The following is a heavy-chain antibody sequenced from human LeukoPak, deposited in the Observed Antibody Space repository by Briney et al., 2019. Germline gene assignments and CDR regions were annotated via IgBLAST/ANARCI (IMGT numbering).Heavy chain of an antibody. Sequence: SETLSLTCAVYGGSFSGYFWSWIRQPPGKGLEWIGEINHSGSTNYSPSLKSRVTISIDTSKNQFSLNLSSVTAADTAVYYCARRKSASSWRDYWGQGTLVTVSS. V-gene: IGHV4-34*01. CDR1: GGSFSGYF. CDR2: INHSGST. J-gene: IGHJ4*02. D-gene: IGHD6-13*01. CDR3: ARRKSASSWRDY.